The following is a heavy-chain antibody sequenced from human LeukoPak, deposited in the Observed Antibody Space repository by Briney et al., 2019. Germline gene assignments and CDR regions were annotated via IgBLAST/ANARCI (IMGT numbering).Heavy chain of an antibody. D-gene: IGHD2-8*01. CDR1: GFTFRNYW. J-gene: IGHJ4*02. CDR2: INTDGST. V-gene: IGHV3-74*01. Sequence: GGSLRLSCAASGFTFRNYWMHWVRQTRGKGLVWVSRINTDGSTSYADCVKGRFTISRDNAKNTLYLQMNSLRAEDTAVYYCARDLMVGSPFDSWGQGTLVTVSS. CDR3: ARDLMVGSPFDS.